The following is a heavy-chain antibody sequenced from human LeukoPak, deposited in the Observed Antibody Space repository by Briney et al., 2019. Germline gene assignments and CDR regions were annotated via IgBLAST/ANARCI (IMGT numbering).Heavy chain of an antibody. D-gene: IGHD2/OR15-2a*01. V-gene: IGHV1-2*02. Sequence: ASVKVSCKAFGYTFSGYYIHWVRQAPGQGLEWMGWINPNSGGTNYAQKFQGRVTMTRDTSISTVYMEMSRLRSDDTAVYYCARDLDSTMNYWGQGTLVTVSS. CDR1: GYTFSGYY. CDR2: INPNSGGT. J-gene: IGHJ4*02. CDR3: ARDLDSTMNY.